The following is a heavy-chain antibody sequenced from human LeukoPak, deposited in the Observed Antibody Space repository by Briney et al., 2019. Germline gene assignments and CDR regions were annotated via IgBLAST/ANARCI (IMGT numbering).Heavy chain of an antibody. J-gene: IGHJ3*02. CDR3: ASSRLEFGTAFDI. CDR2: IYYSGST. CDR1: GGSISSSSYY. D-gene: IGHD6-13*01. Sequence: SETLSLTCTVSGGSISSSSYYWGWIRQPPGKGLEWIGSIYYSGSTYYNPSLKRRVTISVDTSKNQFSLKLSSVTAADTAVYYCASSRLEFGTAFDIWGQGTMVTVSS. V-gene: IGHV4-39*01.